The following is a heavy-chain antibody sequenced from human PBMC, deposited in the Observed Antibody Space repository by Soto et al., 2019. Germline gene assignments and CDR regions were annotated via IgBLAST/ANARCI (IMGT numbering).Heavy chain of an antibody. CDR1: GGSISSYY. V-gene: IGHV4-59*01. J-gene: IGHJ6*03. CDR3: ARGVDILTDTGYYYYMDV. Sequence: SETLSLTCTVSGGSISSYYWSWIRQPPGKGLEWIGYIYYSGSTNYNPSLKSRVTISVDTSKNQFSLKLSSVTAADTAVYYCARGVDILTDTGYYYYMDVWGKGTTVTVSS. CDR2: IYYSGST. D-gene: IGHD3-9*01.